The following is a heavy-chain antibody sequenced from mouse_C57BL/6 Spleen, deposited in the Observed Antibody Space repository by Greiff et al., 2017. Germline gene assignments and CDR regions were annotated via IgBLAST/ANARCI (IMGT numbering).Heavy chain of an antibody. CDR2: INPNNGGT. CDR3: VRWCTTKGAWFAY. Sequence: EVQLQQSGPELVKPGASVKISCKASGYTFTDYYMNWVKQSPGKSLEWIGDINPNNGGTSYNQKFKGKATLTADKSSSTAYMELRSLTSEDSAVYYCVRWCTTKGAWFAYWGQGTLVTVSA. V-gene: IGHV1-26*01. J-gene: IGHJ3*01. CDR1: GYTFTDYY. D-gene: IGHD2-14*01.